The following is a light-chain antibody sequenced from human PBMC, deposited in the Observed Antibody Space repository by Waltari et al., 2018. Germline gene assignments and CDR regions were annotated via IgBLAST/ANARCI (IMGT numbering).Light chain of an antibody. CDR2: EVN. J-gene: IGLJ2*01. V-gene: IGLV2-8*01. CDR3: SSYAGTNKKI. CDR1: SSDVGGYNY. Sequence: QSALTQPPSASGSPGQSVTISCTGTSSDVGGYNYVSWYQQHPGEAPKLMIYEVNKRPSGVPDRFSGSKSGNTASLTVSGLQAEDEADYYCSSYAGTNKKIFGGGTKLTVL.